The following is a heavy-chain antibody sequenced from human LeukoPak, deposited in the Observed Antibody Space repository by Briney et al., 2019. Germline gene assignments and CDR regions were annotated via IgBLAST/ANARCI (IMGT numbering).Heavy chain of an antibody. D-gene: IGHD3-3*01. V-gene: IGHV4-59*01. J-gene: IGHJ4*02. CDR2: IYYSGST. CDR3: ARALRFLAQGFDY. CDR1: GFTFSDYY. Sequence: GSLRLSCAASGFTFSDYYMSWIRQAPGKGPEWIGYIYYSGSTNYNPSLKSRVTISVDTSKNQFSLKLSSVTAADTAVYYCARALRFLAQGFDYWGQGTLVTVSS.